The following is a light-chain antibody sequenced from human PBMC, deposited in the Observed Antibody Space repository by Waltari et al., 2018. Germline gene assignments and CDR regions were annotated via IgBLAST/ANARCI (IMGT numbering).Light chain of an antibody. J-gene: IGLJ2*01. CDR2: KDT. CDR1: ALPYQY. Sequence: SYELTQPPSVPVSPGTTANIACSWAALPYQYAYWYRQTPGQAPVVVIYKDTVRPSGIPERFSGSSSGTTVTLTISGVQAEDEADYYCLSADIGGTQGVFGGGTKLTVL. V-gene: IGLV3-25*03. CDR3: LSADIGGTQGV.